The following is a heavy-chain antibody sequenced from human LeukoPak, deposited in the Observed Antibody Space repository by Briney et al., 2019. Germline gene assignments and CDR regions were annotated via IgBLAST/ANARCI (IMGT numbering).Heavy chain of an antibody. CDR3: ARQRGYCSGGSCYPLWRWFDP. CDR2: IYNSRNT. D-gene: IGHD2-15*01. Sequence: SETLSLTCTVPGGSITSGDYYWSWIRQPPGDGLGWIGYIYNSRNTYYNPSLKSRVTISADTSKNQLSLKLNSVTAADTAMYFCARQRGYCSGGSCYPLWRWFDPWGQGILVTVSS. J-gene: IGHJ5*02. CDR1: GGSITSGDYY. V-gene: IGHV4-30-4*01.